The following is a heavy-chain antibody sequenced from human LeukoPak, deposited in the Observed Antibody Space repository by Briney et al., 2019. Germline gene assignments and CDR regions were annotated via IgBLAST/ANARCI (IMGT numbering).Heavy chain of an antibody. CDR2: IYSGGST. J-gene: IGHJ4*02. D-gene: IGHD3-22*01. CDR3: ASSNLYDSSGYAFDY. Sequence: GGSLRLSCAASGFTVSSNYMSWVRRAPGKGLEWVSVIYSGGSTYYADSVKGRFTISRDNSKNTLYLQMNSLRAEDTAVYYCASSNLYDSSGYAFDYWGQGTLVTVSS. V-gene: IGHV3-53*01. CDR1: GFTVSSNY.